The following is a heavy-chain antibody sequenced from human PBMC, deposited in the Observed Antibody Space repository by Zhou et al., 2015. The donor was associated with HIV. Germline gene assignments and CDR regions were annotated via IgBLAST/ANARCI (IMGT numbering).Heavy chain of an antibody. CDR2: IIPMFDIE. D-gene: IGHD2-8*02. CDR3: ARTGGNYDFAFDV. J-gene: IGHJ3*01. CDR1: GVTFTSYA. V-gene: IGHV1-69*17. Sequence: QVQLVQSGPEVKRPGSSVKVSCKASGVTFTSYAYNWVRQAPGQGLEWMGGIIPMFDIENHAQKFRGRLTLTADKSTGAAYMELSSLRSEDAAVYYCARTGGNYDFAFDVWGQGTRVIVSS.